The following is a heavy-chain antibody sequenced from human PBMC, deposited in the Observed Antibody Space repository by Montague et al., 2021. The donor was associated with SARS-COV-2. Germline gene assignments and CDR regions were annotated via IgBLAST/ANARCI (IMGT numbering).Heavy chain of an antibody. CDR1: GGSFSGYY. D-gene: IGHD4-17*01. Sequence: SETLSLTCAVSGGSFSGYYWSWIRQPPGKGLEWIGDINNSGSTNYNPSLNSRVTISVDTSKNQFSLNLSSVTAADTAVYYCARVRAVTTVDCYYYGIDVWGQGTTVTVSS. J-gene: IGHJ6*02. CDR2: INNSGST. CDR3: ARVRAVTTVDCYYYGIDV. V-gene: IGHV4-34*01.